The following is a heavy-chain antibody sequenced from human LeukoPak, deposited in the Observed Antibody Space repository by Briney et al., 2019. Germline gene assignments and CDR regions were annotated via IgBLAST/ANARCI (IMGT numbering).Heavy chain of an antibody. Sequence: SETLSLTCTVSGGSISTYYWNWIRQPPGKGLEWIGYIYHSGSTNYNPSLQSRDTISVDTSKNQFSLKLSSVTAADTAVYYCARVRRYSSSWYSSPRYYYGMDVWGQGTTVTVSS. CDR1: GGSISTYY. J-gene: IGHJ6*02. CDR3: ARVRRYSSSWYSSPRYYYGMDV. CDR2: IYHSGST. V-gene: IGHV4-59*01. D-gene: IGHD6-13*01.